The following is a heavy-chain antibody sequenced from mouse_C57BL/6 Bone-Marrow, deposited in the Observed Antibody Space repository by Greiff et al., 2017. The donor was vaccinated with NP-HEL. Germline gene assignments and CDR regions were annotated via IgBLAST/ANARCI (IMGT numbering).Heavy chain of an antibody. D-gene: IGHD2-4*01. CDR2: IHPNSGST. Sequence: QVQLQQPGAELVKPGASVKLSCKASGYTFTSYWMHWVKQRPGQGLEWIGMIHPNSGSTNYNEKFKSKATLTVDKSSSTAYMQLSSLTSEDSAVYYCARRAYDYQAWFAYWGQGTLVTVSA. J-gene: IGHJ3*01. V-gene: IGHV1-64*01. CDR1: GYTFTSYW. CDR3: ARRAYDYQAWFAY.